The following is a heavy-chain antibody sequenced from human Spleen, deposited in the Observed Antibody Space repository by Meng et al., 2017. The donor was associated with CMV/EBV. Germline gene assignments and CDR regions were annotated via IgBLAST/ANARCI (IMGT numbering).Heavy chain of an antibody. CDR1: GFTFSDFY. CDR2: ISSSGTTI. J-gene: IGHJ4*02. Sequence: GESLKISCAASGFTFSDFYMTWIRQAPGKGLEWVSYISSSGTTIYYADSVRGRFTVSRDNAKNSLFLQMNNLRAEDTAVYYCAKDPLEGFDHWGQGALVTVSS. V-gene: IGHV3-11*01. CDR3: AKDPLEGFDH.